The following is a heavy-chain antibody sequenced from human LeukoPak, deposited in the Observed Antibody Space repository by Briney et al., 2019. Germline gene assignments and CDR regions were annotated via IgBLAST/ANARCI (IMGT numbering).Heavy chain of an antibody. CDR1: GGSISSYY. Sequence: SETLSLTCTVSGGSISSYYWSWIRQPPGKGLEWIGYIYYSGSTNYNPSLKSRVTISVDTSKNQFSLKPSSVTAADTAVYYCARGGWELLGHFDYWGQGTLVTVSS. J-gene: IGHJ4*02. CDR2: IYYSGST. CDR3: ARGGWELLGHFDY. V-gene: IGHV4-59*01. D-gene: IGHD1-26*01.